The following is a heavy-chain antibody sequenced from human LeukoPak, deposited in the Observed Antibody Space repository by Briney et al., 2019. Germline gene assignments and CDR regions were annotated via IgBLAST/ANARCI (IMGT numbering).Heavy chain of an antibody. D-gene: IGHD3-22*01. CDR2: IYTSGST. J-gene: IGHJ4*02. Sequence: PSETLSLTCTVSGGSISSYYWSWIRQPPGKGLEWIGRIYTSGSTNYNPSLKSRVTISVDTSKNQFSLKLSSVTAADTAVYYCARGYDSSGYYFDYWGQGTLVTVSS. CDR3: ARGYDSSGYYFDY. CDR1: GGSISSYY. V-gene: IGHV4-4*08.